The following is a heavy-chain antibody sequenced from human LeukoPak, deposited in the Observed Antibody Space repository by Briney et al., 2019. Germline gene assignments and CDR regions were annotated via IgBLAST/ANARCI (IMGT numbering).Heavy chain of an antibody. CDR2: INHLGST. D-gene: IGHD3-9*01. CDR1: GGSFSGYY. Sequence: ASETLSLTCGVYGGSFSGYYYNWIRRSPGKGLEWIAEINHLGSTNYNPSLKSRVAISIDTSKSQFSLRLYSVTAADTAVYYCARGGYNIDWMKDATDYWGQGTLVTVSS. J-gene: IGHJ4*02. CDR3: ARGGYNIDWMKDATDY. V-gene: IGHV4-34*01.